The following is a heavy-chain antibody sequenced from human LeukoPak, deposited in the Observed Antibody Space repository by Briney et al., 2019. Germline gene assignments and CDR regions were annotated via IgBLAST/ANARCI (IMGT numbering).Heavy chain of an antibody. J-gene: IGHJ5*02. CDR1: GFTFSSYW. CDR2: IKRDGREK. Sequence: GGSLRLSCAASGFTFSSYWMSWVRQAPGKGLEWVANIKRDGREKYYVGSVQGRLTISRDNAKNTLYLQMNSLRAEDTAVYYCARSDWFDPWGQGTLVTVSS. CDR3: ARSDWFDP. V-gene: IGHV3-7*02.